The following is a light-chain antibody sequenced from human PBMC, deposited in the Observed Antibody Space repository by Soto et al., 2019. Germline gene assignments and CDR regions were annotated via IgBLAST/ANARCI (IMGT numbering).Light chain of an antibody. J-gene: IGKJ2*01. CDR2: GAS. CDR1: QRITSE. V-gene: IGKV3-15*01. Sequence: EIVMTQSPPTLSVSPGETATLSCRASQRITSELAWYQQKPGQPPRLLIYGASTRATGVPARFTGSGSGSEFTLTISGLQSEDFAVYYCQQGHNWPLTFGQGTRLEI. CDR3: QQGHNWPLT.